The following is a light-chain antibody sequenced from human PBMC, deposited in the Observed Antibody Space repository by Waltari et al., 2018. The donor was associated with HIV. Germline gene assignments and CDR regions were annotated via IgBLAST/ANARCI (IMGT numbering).Light chain of an antibody. CDR3: SAYTTDNTLV. V-gene: IGLV2-14*03. CDR1: RSDVGNSDS. J-gene: IGLJ1*01. Sequence: QSALTQPASVSGSPGQSITISCSGTRSDVGNSDSVSWYPQHPGKAPRLMIYDVTNRTSGVSFRFSGSKSDNTASLIISGLQAEDEADYYCSAYTTDNTLVFGTGTRVTVL. CDR2: DVT.